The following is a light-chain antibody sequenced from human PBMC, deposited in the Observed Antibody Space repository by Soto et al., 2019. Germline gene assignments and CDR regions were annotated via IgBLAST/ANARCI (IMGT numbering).Light chain of an antibody. CDR3: CSSAGAFYV. CDR2: DVS. CDR1: SSDIGGHIS. V-gene: IGLV2-11*01. J-gene: IGLJ1*01. Sequence: QSVLTQPRSVSGSPGQSVTISCTGTSSDIGGHISVSWFQRHPGKAPKLMIYDVSKRPSGVPDRFSGSKSGNTASLTISGLQAEDEADYYCCSSAGAFYVFGTGTKLTVL.